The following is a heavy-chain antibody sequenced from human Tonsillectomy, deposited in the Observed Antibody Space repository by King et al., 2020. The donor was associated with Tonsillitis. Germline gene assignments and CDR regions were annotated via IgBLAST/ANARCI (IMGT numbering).Heavy chain of an antibody. J-gene: IGHJ4*02. CDR2: ISGSGGST. CDR1: GFTFSSYA. Sequence: QLVQSGGGLVQPGGSLRLSCAASGFTFSSYAMSWVRQAPGKGLEWVSAISGSGGSTYYADSVKGRFTISRDNSKNTLYLQMNSLRAEDTAVYYCAKDGADYYDSSVYYYALGYWGQGTLVTVSS. D-gene: IGHD3-22*01. V-gene: IGHV3-23*04. CDR3: AKDGADYYDSSVYYYALGY.